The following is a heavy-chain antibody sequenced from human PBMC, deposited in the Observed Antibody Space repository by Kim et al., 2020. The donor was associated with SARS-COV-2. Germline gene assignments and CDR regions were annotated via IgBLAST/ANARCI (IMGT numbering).Heavy chain of an antibody. Sequence: GGSLRLSCAASGFTFSSYWMSWVRQAPGKGLEWVANIQPDGSEKYYVDSVKGRFTISGDNAKISLYLQMNSLRAEDTAVYYCAAHTRSITPTTWNVWGQGTTVTVSS. CDR2: IQPDGSEK. V-gene: IGHV3-7*01. D-gene: IGHD3-3*01. CDR3: AAHTRSITPTTWNV. J-gene: IGHJ6*02. CDR1: GFTFSSYW.